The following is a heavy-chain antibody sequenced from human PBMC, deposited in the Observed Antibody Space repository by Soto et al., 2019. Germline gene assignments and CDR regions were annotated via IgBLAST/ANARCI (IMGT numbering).Heavy chain of an antibody. J-gene: IGHJ4*02. V-gene: IGHV4-39*01. D-gene: IGHD1-1*01. CDR2: IYYSGNT. CDR1: GGSLGSSSYY. Sequence: SETLSLTCTVSGGSLGSSSYYWGWIRQSPGKGLEWIGNIYYSGNTFYNPSLKSRVTISVDTSKNQFYLHLSSVTAAGTAIFYCASIAAPGTTHFDFWGQGTLVTVSS. CDR3: ASIAAPGTTHFDF.